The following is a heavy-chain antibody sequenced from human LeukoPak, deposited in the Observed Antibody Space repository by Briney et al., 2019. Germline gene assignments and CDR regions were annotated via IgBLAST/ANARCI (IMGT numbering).Heavy chain of an antibody. D-gene: IGHD5-18*01. V-gene: IGHV3-23*01. J-gene: IGHJ4*02. CDR1: GFTFSSYA. CDR2: ISSTGDST. CDR3: AKRHQVTFFDH. Sequence: PGGSLRLSCAASGFTFSSYAMSWVRQTPGKGLEWVSTISSTGDSTYHADSVKGRFTISRDNSKNTLYLQMNSLRAEDTAVYYCAKRHQVTFFDHWGQGTLVTVSS.